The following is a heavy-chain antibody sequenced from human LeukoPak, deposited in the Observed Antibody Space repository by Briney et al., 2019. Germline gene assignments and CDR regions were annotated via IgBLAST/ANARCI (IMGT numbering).Heavy chain of an antibody. D-gene: IGHD7-27*01. Sequence: SETLSLTCTVSGGSISSYYWSWIRQPPGKGLEWIGYIYYSGSTNYNPSLKSRVTISVDTSKNQFSLKLSSVTAADTAVYYCATRWGHDAFDIWGQGTMVTVSS. CDR3: ATRWGHDAFDI. CDR1: GGSISSYY. J-gene: IGHJ3*02. CDR2: IYYSGST. V-gene: IGHV4-59*08.